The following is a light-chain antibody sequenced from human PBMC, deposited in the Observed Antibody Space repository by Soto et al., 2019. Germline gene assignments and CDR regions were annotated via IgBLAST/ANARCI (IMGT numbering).Light chain of an antibody. CDR3: QQYNNWPPLT. J-gene: IGKJ4*01. CDR1: QSVSSN. CDR2: AAS. V-gene: IGKV3-15*01. Sequence: EIVMTQSPATLSVSPGERATLSCRASQSVSSNLAWYQQQPGQAPMLLIYAASTSATGIPARFSGSGSGTEFTITISSLQSEDFAVYYCQQYNNWPPLTFGEGTKVEIK.